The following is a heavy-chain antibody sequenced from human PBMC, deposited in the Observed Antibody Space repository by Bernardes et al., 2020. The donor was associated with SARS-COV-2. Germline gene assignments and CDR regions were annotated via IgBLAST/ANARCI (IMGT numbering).Heavy chain of an antibody. CDR2: INSNGDKT. CDR3: VKGLVGTYYGVADF. Sequence: GGSLRLSCSASGFVFSNHAMHWVRQTPGKGLEFASAINSNGDKTYYADSVKGRFTISRDNSRNTLYLQMSSLRVEDTALFYCVKGLVGTYYGVADFWGQGTLVAVSS. V-gene: IGHV3-64D*06. D-gene: IGHD1-26*01. J-gene: IGHJ4*02. CDR1: GFVFSNHA.